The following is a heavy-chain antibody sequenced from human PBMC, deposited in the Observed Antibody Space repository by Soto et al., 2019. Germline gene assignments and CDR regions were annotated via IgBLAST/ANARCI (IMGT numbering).Heavy chain of an antibody. J-gene: IGHJ4*02. D-gene: IGHD4-17*01. Sequence: EVQLLEAGGGCIQPGGSLRLSCATSGFTLNHYVMSWVRQAPGKGLEWVSAISGSGSSAYYADSVKGRFTISRDSSKGTLFLQLSSLRDEDTAVYFFVQPLTDVDYISYDSWVLGTLVTVSS. CDR2: ISGSGSSA. V-gene: IGHV3-23*01. CDR1: GFTLNHYV. CDR3: VQPLTDVDYISYDS.